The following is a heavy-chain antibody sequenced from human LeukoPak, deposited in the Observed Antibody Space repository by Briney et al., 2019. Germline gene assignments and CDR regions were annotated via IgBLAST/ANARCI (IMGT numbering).Heavy chain of an antibody. CDR3: AKDRRDGYTADAFDI. CDR2: ISGSGGST. CDR1: GFTFSSYA. J-gene: IGHJ3*02. Sequence: GGSLRLSCAASGFTFSSYAMSWVRQAPGKGLEWVSAISGSGGSTFYADSVKGRFTSSRDNSKNTLYLQMNSLRAEDTAVYYCAKDRRDGYTADAFDIWGQGTMVTVSS. V-gene: IGHV3-23*01. D-gene: IGHD5-24*01.